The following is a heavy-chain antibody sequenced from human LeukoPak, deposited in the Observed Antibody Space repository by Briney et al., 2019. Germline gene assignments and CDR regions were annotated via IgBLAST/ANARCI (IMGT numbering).Heavy chain of an antibody. V-gene: IGHV3-53*01. CDR3: AKVDFGGNYYFEY. CDR2: IYSGASI. Sequence: GGSLRLSCAASGFSVSSNYMSWVRQAPGKGLEWVSVIYSGASINYADSVKGRFTISRDSSKNTLYLQMNGLRAEDTAVYYCAKVDFGGNYYFEYWGQGTLVTVSS. D-gene: IGHD4-23*01. CDR1: GFSVSSNY. J-gene: IGHJ4*02.